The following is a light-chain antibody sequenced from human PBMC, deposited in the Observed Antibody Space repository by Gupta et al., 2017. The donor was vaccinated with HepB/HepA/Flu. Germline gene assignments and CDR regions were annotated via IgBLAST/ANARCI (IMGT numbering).Light chain of an antibody. CDR3: CSFTDSSAFVL. CDR1: GRDVGRYNL. V-gene: IGLV2-23*02. Sequence: QSALTQPASVSGSPGQSITISCTGTGRDVGRYNLVSWYQQHPGKAPKLIIYEVTTRPSGVSTLFSGSKSGRTASLTISGLQAEDEADYYCCSFTDSSAFVLCGGGTKLTVL. CDR2: EVT. J-gene: IGLJ2*01.